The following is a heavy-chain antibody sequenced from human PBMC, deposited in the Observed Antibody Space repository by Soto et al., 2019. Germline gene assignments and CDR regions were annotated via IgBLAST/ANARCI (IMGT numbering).Heavy chain of an antibody. CDR2: INHSGST. Sequence: SETLSLTCAVYGGSFSGYYWSWIRQPPGKGLEWIGEINHSGSTNYNPSLKSRVTISVDTSKNQFSLKLSSVTAADTAVYYCARRWGGIQLWMGRYYFDYWGQGTLVTVSS. D-gene: IGHD5-18*01. J-gene: IGHJ4*02. CDR1: GGSFSGYY. V-gene: IGHV4-34*01. CDR3: ARRWGGIQLWMGRYYFDY.